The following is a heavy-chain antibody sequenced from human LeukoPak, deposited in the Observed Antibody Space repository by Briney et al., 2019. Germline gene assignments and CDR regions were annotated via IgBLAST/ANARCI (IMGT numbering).Heavy chain of an antibody. CDR2: IYHSGST. Sequence: PSETLSLTCTVSGGSISSGGYYWSWIRQPPGKGLEWIGYIYHSGSTYYNPSLKSRVTISVDRSKNQFSLKLSSVTAADTAVYYCARAGDDREARGVSYVDYYYYGMDVWGQGTTVTVSS. J-gene: IGHJ6*02. D-gene: IGHD3-22*01. CDR1: GGSISSGGYY. CDR3: ARAGDDREARGVSYVDYYYYGMDV. V-gene: IGHV4-30-2*01.